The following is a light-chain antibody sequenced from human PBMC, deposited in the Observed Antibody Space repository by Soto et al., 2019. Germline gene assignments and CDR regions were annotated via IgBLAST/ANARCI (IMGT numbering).Light chain of an antibody. CDR1: QSVSSN. Sequence: EIGMKQSPATLSVTQGERATLSCRASQSVSSNLAWYQQKPGQAPRLLIYGASTGATGIPARFSGSGSGTEFTLTISSLQSEDFAVYYCQQYNNWPWTFGQGSIVDVK. CDR2: GAS. J-gene: IGKJ1*01. V-gene: IGKV3-15*01. CDR3: QQYNNWPWT.